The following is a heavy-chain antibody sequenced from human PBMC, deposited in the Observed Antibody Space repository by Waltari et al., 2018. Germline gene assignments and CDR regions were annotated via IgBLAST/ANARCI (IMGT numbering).Heavy chain of an antibody. CDR2: IKYDGRDK. V-gene: IGHV3-30*02. J-gene: IGHJ4*02. CDR3: AKGWSGYADYYDY. D-gene: IGHD3-3*01. CDR1: GFTFSDYA. Sequence: QVQLVESGGGVVQPGGSLRLSCAASGFTFSDYAMHWIRQAPGKGLEWVAFIKYDGRDKNYADSVRCRFTISRDNSRNTVYLQMNSLRAEDTAVYYCAKGWSGYADYYDYWGQGTLVTVSS.